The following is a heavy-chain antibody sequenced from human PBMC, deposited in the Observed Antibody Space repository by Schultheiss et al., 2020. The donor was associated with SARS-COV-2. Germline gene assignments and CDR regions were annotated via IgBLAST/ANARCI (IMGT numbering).Heavy chain of an antibody. D-gene: IGHD3-10*01. CDR1: GGSISSSSYY. J-gene: IGHJ6*02. CDR2: IYYSGST. V-gene: IGHV4-39*02. Sequence: SETLSLTCTVSGGSISSSSYYWGWIRQPPGKGLEWIGSIYYSGSTYYNPSLKSRVTISVDTSKNQFSLKLSSVTAADTAVYYCAREGVSPQMGGIREYYYYGMDVWGQGTTVTVSS. CDR3: AREGVSPQMGGIREYYYYGMDV.